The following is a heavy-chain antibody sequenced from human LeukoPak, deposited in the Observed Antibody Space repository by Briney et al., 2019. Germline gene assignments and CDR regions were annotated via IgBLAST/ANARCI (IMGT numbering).Heavy chain of an antibody. CDR2: IYYSGST. Sequence: SETLSLTCTVSGGSISSGDYYWSWIRQPPGKGLEWIGYIYYSGSTYYNPSLKSRVTISVDTSKNQFSLKLSSVTAADTAVYYCARARGPSYYFDYWGQGTLVTVSS. CDR3: ARARGPSYYFDY. V-gene: IGHV4-30-4*08. J-gene: IGHJ4*02. CDR1: GGSISSGDYY.